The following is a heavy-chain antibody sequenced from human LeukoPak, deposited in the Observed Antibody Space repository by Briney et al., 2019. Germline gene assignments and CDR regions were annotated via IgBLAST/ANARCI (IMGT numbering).Heavy chain of an antibody. J-gene: IGHJ4*02. CDR2: INGSGGST. D-gene: IGHD3-16*01. V-gene: IGHV3-23*01. CDR3: AKIARGSPSDY. Sequence: GGSLRLSCAASGFTFGSYAMSWVRQAPGKGLEWVSDINGSGGSTYYTDSVKGRFTISRDNSKNTLYLQMNSLRAEDTAIYYCAKIARGSPSDYWGQGTLVTVSS. CDR1: GFTFGSYA.